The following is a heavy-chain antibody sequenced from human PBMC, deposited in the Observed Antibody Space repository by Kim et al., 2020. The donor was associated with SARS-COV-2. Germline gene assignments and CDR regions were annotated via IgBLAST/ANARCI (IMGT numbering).Heavy chain of an antibody. CDR3: ARSEMATALLDY. D-gene: IGHD5-12*01. Sequence: YAPKCQGRVNMTRDTSKSPVYMERSSLSSEDTAVYYCARSEMATALLDYWGQGTLVTVSS. J-gene: IGHJ4*02. V-gene: IGHV1-46*01.